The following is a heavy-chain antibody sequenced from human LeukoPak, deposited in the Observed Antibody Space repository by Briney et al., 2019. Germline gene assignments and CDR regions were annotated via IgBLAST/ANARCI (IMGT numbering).Heavy chain of an antibody. V-gene: IGHV4-59*01. CDR2: IYYSGST. D-gene: IGHD3-22*01. J-gene: IGHJ2*01. CDR3: AREGYYDSSGYYRVDDWYFDL. Sequence: PSETLSLTCAVYGGSFSGYYWSWIRQPPGKGLEWIGYIYYSGSTNYNPSLKSRVTISVDTSKNQFSLKLSSVTAADTAVYYCAREGYYDSSGYYRVDDWYFDLWGRGTLVTVSS. CDR1: GGSFSGYY.